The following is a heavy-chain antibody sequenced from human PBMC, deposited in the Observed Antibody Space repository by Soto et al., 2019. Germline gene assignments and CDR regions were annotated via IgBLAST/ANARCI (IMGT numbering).Heavy chain of an antibody. J-gene: IGHJ5*02. CDR1: GGSFSGYY. V-gene: IGHV4-34*01. D-gene: IGHD3-10*01. CDR3: ARAMGRLTMVRGERRGNWFDP. Sequence: SETLSLTCAVYGGSFSGYYWSWIRQPPGKGLEWIGEINHSGSTNYNPSLKSRVTISVDTSKNQFSLKLSSVTAADTAVYYCARAMGRLTMVRGERRGNWFDPWGQGTLVTVSS. CDR2: INHSGST.